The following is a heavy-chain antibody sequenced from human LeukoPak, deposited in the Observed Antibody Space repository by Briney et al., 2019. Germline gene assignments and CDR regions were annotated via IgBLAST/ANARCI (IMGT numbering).Heavy chain of an antibody. CDR3: ARGRTYYDFWSGYDY. CDR2: INPNSGGT. D-gene: IGHD3-3*01. Sequence: VASVKVSCKASGYTFTGYYMHWVRQAPGQGLEWMGWINPNSGGTNYAQKFQGRVTMTRDTSISTAYMELSRLRSDDTAVYYCARGRTYYDFWSGYDYWGQGTLVTVSS. V-gene: IGHV1-2*02. J-gene: IGHJ4*02. CDR1: GYTFTGYY.